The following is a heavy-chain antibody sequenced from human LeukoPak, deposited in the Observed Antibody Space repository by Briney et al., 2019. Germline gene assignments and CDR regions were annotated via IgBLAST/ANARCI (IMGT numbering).Heavy chain of an antibody. D-gene: IGHD3-10*01. V-gene: IGHV1-2*02. CDR1: GYSFTGYY. CDR3: ARGRWFDLRECFDY. Sequence: GASVKVSCKASGYSFTGYYMHWVRQAPGQGLEWMGWINPNSGGTNYAQKFQGRVTMTRDTSISTAYMELSRLRSDDTAVYYCARGRWFDLRECFDYWGQGTLVTVSS. J-gene: IGHJ4*02. CDR2: INPNSGGT.